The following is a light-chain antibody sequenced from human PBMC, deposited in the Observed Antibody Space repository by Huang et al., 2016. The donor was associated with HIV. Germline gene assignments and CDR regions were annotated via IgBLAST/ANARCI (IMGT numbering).Light chain of an antibody. CDR1: QRILYNSDNKNY. CDR3: QQYYGSPPT. J-gene: IGKJ1*01. V-gene: IGKV4-1*01. CDR2: WAS. Sequence: DIVMTQSPDSLAVSLGERATINGKSSQRILYNSDNKNYLAWYQQKPGQPPKLLIYWASTRESGVPDRFSGSGSGTDFTLTISSLQAGDVAVYYCQQYYGSPPTFGQGTKVEIK.